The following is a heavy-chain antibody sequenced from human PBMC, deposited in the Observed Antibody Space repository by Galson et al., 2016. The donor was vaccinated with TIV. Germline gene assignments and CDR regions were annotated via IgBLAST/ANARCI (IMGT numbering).Heavy chain of an antibody. CDR3: AKDRDYGGIPGWFDP. CDR2: IWYDGSNK. J-gene: IGHJ5*02. D-gene: IGHD4-23*01. Sequence: SLRLSCAASGFTFRDSGMHWVRQAPGKRLEWVAFIWYDGSNKHYADSVKGRFTVSKDNSKNSLYLQMNSLRDEDTAVYFCAKDRDYGGIPGWFDPWGQGTLVTVSS. V-gene: IGHV3-33*06. CDR1: GFTFRDSG.